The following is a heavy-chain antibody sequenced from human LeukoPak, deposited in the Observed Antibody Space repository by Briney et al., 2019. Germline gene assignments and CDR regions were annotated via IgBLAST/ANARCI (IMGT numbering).Heavy chain of an antibody. CDR1: GGTFSSYA. CDR2: IIPIFGTA. CDR3: ARGPRITLVRGGQWYYYMDV. D-gene: IGHD3-10*01. V-gene: IGHV1-69*05. Sequence: SVKVSCKASGGTFSSYAISWVRQAPGQGLEWMGGIIPIFGTANYAQKFQGRVTVTRDTSTSTVYMELSSLRSEDTAVYYCARGPRITLVRGGQWYYYMDVWGKGTTVTISS. J-gene: IGHJ6*03.